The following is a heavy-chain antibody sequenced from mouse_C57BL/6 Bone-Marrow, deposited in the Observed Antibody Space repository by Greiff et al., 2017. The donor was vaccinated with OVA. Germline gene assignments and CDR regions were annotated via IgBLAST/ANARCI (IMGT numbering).Heavy chain of an antibody. CDR1: GFNIKDDY. Sequence: EVKLLESGAELVRPGASVKLSCTASGFNIKDDYMHWVKQRPEQGLEWIGWIDPENGDTEYASKFQGKATITADTSSNTAYLQLSSLTSEDTAVYYCTTYWPRFWFAYWGQGTLVTVSA. J-gene: IGHJ3*01. CDR2: IDPENGDT. V-gene: IGHV14-4*01. D-gene: IGHD6-1*01. CDR3: TTYWPRFWFAY.